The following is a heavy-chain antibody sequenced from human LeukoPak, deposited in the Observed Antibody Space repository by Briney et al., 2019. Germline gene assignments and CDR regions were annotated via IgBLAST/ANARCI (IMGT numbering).Heavy chain of an antibody. CDR2: IYYSGAT. J-gene: IGHJ6*03. CDR1: GRYISSHY. V-gene: IGHV4-59*11. Sequence: SETLSLTCSVSGRYISSHYWSWIRQPPGKGPEWIGYIYYSGATNYNPSLISRVTISVDTSRNQFSLKVTSMTAADTAVYYCATGQVDYFYYMDVWGKGTTVTVSS. CDR3: ATGQVDYFYYMDV.